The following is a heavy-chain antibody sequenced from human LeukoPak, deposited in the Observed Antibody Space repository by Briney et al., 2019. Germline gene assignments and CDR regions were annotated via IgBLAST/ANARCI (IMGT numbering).Heavy chain of an antibody. V-gene: IGHV3-74*03. J-gene: IGHJ4*02. Sequence: GGSLRLSCAASGFTFSSTWMHWVRQPPGKGLVWVARITSDGSSTTYAESVKGRFTISRDNAKNTLYLQMNSLRAEDTAVYYCARDGTAVGINYDYWGQGTLVTVSS. CDR1: GFTFSSTW. D-gene: IGHD6-13*01. CDR3: ARDGTAVGINYDY. CDR2: ITSDGSST.